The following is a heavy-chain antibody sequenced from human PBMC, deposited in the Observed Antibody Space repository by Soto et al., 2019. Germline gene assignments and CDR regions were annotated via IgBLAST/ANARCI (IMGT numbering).Heavy chain of an antibody. CDR1: GFTFDGYA. CDR3: AKDIELVNSGFDY. V-gene: IGHV3-9*01. CDR2: ISWNSGSI. D-gene: IGHD1-1*01. J-gene: IGHJ4*02. Sequence: SLRLSCATSGFTFDGYAMHWVRRAPGKGLEWVSSISWNSGSIVYADSVKGRFTISRDNAKNFLYLQMNSLRAEDTALYYWAKDIELVNSGFDYWGQGTLVTVSS.